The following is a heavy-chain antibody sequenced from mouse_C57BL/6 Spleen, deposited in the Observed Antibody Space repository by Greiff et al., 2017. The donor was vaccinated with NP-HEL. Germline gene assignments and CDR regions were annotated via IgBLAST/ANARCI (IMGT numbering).Heavy chain of an antibody. Sequence: EVQLVESGGGLVKPGGSLKLSCAASGFTFSDYGMHWVRQAPEKGLEWVAYISSGSSTIYYADTVKGRFTISRDNAKNTLFLQMTSLRSEDTAMYYCARPDDYDAPFAYWGQGTLVTVSA. D-gene: IGHD2-4*01. V-gene: IGHV5-17*01. CDR3: ARPDDYDAPFAY. J-gene: IGHJ3*01. CDR2: ISSGSSTI. CDR1: GFTFSDYG.